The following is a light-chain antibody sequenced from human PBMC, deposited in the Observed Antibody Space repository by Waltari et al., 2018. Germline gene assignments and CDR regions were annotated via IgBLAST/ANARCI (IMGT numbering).Light chain of an antibody. V-gene: IGKV3-20*01. CDR1: QSVSRS. CDR3: QHYVRLPAT. Sequence: EIVLTQSPGTLSLSPGDRATLSCRASQSVSRSLAWYQQKPGQAPRLLIYGASNRAAGIPDRFSGSGSGTDFSLTISRLEPEDFAVYYCQHYVRLPATFGQGTKVEIK. J-gene: IGKJ1*01. CDR2: GAS.